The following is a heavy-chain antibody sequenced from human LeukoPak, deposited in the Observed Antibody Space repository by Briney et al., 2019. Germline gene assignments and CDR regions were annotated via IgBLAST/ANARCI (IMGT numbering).Heavy chain of an antibody. CDR1: GFTFSNYA. V-gene: IGHV3-23*01. CDR3: ARDSWHYDSSGSIQLPFDY. Sequence: GALRLSCAASGFTFSNYAMNWVRQAPGKGLEWVSAISGSGGSTYYADSVKGRFTISRDNAKNSLYLQMNSLRAEDTAVYYCARDSWHYDSSGSIQLPFDYWGQGTLVTVSS. D-gene: IGHD3-22*01. CDR2: ISGSGGST. J-gene: IGHJ4*02.